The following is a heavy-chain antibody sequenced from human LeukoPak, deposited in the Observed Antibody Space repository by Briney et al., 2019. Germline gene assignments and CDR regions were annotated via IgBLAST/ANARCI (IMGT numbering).Heavy chain of an antibody. CDR1: GFSFRSYG. CDR2: VSYDGSNK. D-gene: IGHD5-18*01. Sequence: GRSLRLSCVASGFSFRSYGMHWVRQTPGKGLEWVAVVSYDGSNKYYADSVKGRFTISRDNAKNSLYLQINSLRAEDTALYYCARADKDGYGFFGFDYWGQGTLVTVSS. CDR3: ARADKDGYGFFGFDY. V-gene: IGHV3-30*03. J-gene: IGHJ4*02.